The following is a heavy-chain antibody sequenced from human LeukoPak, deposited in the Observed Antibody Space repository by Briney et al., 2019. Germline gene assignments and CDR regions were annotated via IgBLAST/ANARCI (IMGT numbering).Heavy chain of an antibody. CDR2: IYYSGST. D-gene: IGHD3-16*01. CDR1: GGSISSYY. CDR3: ARDGLGDAFDI. V-gene: IGHV4-59*01. J-gene: IGHJ3*02. Sequence: SSETLSLTCTVSGGSISSYYWSWIRQPPGKGLEWIGYIYYSGSTNYNPPLKSRVTISVDTSKNQFSLRLSSVTAADTAVYYCARDGLGDAFDIWGQGTMVTVSS.